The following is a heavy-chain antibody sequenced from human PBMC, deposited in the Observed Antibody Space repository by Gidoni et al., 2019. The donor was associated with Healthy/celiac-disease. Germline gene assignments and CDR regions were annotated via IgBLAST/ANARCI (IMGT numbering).Heavy chain of an antibody. J-gene: IGHJ6*02. CDR3: ARDCSSTSCYPSYYYGMDV. Sequence: QVQLVESGGVLVKPGGSLSLSCAASGFTFSDYYMSWIRQAPGKGLGWVSYISSSGSTIYYADSVKGRFTISRDNAKNSLYLQMNSLRAEDTAVYYCARDCSSTSCYPSYYYGMDVWGQGTTVTVSS. V-gene: IGHV3-11*04. D-gene: IGHD2-2*01. CDR2: ISSSGSTI. CDR1: GFTFSDYY.